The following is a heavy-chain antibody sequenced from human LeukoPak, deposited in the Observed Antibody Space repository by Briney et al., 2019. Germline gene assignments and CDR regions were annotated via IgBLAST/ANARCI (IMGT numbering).Heavy chain of an antibody. D-gene: IGHD6-13*01. CDR3: AREKQQLVLGAFDI. CDR1: GGSISSYY. J-gene: IGHJ3*02. CDR2: IYTSGST. V-gene: IGHV4-4*07. Sequence: SETLSLTCTVSGGSISSYYWSWIRQPAGKGLEGIGRIYTSGSTNYNPSLTSRVTMSVDTSKNQFSLKLSSVTAADTAVYYCAREKQQLVLGAFDIWGQGTMVTVSS.